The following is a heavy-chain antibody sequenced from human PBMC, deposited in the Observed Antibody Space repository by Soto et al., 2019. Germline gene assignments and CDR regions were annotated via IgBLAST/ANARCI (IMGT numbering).Heavy chain of an antibody. Sequence: AGGSLRLSCAASGFTFDDYAMHWVRQTPGKGLEWVSLISWDGGSTYYADSVKGRFTISRDNSKNSLYLQMNSLRAEDTALYYCAKDSDFWSGFSNYYYFGLDVWGQGTTVTV. V-gene: IGHV3-43D*04. CDR1: GFTFDDYA. CDR3: AKDSDFWSGFSNYYYFGLDV. D-gene: IGHD3-3*01. CDR2: ISWDGGST. J-gene: IGHJ6*02.